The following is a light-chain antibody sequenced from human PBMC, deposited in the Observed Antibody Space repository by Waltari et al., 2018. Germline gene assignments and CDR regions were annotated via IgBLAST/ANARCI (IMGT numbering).Light chain of an antibody. J-gene: IGLJ2*01. CDR1: ALQKQD. CDR3: QSGDNSGTNRVL. V-gene: IGLV3-25*03. CDR2: KDR. Sequence: SYELTQQPSVSVSPGQTDRTTCSGDALQKQDVYGYQQKSGQAPILGMYKDRERPSGIPERFSGSSSGRTVTLTISVVQAEDEADYYCQSGDNSGTNRVLFGGGTKLTVL.